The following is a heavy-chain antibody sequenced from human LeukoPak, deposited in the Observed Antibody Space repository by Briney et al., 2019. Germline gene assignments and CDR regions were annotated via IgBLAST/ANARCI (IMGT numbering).Heavy chain of an antibody. D-gene: IGHD4-17*01. CDR3: AKDPYGDFSWFDP. CDR1: GFSFSIYA. Sequence: PGGSLRLSCAASGFSFSIYAMNWVRQAPGKGLEWVSAISGNGGSTYYADSVKGRFTISRENSKNTLYLQMNSLRAEDTAIYYCAKDPYGDFSWFDPWGQGTLVTVSS. V-gene: IGHV3-23*01. CDR2: ISGNGGST. J-gene: IGHJ5*02.